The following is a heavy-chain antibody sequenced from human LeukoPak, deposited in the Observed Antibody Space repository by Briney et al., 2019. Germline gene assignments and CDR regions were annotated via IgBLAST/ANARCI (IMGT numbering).Heavy chain of an antibody. J-gene: IGHJ4*02. CDR2: MNPNSGNT. CDR3: ASSRRIDYYDTVWY. D-gene: IGHD3-22*01. V-gene: IGHV1-8*01. CDR1: GYTFTSYD. Sequence: ASVKVSCKASGYTFTSYDINWVRQATGQGLEWMGWMNPNSGNTGYAQKFQGRVTMTRNTSISTAYMELSSLRSEDTAVYYCASSRRIDYYDTVWYWGQGTLVTVSS.